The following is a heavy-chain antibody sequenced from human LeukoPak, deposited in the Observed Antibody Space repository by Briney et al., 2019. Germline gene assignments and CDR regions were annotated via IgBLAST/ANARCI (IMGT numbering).Heavy chain of an antibody. CDR3: ARDYDFWSGSRYYYGMDV. J-gene: IGHJ6*02. Sequence: PSETLSLTCTVSGGSISSYYWSWIRQPPGKGLEWIGEINHSGSTNYNPSLKSRVTISVDTSKNQFSLKLSSVTAADTAVYYCARDYDFWSGSRYYYGMDVWGQGTTVTVSS. CDR1: GGSISSYY. D-gene: IGHD3-3*01. CDR2: INHSGST. V-gene: IGHV4-34*01.